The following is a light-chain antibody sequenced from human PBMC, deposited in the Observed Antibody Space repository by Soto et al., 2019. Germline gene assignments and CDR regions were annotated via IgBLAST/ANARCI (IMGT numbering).Light chain of an antibody. V-gene: IGKV3-15*01. CDR2: DTY. J-gene: IGKJ5*01. CDR1: QSISSK. Sequence: EIVMTQSPATLSVSPGARATLSCRASQSISSKLAWYQQKPGQAPRLVIYDTYIRATGIPARFSGSGSGTEFTLTISSLQSEDFGVYYCQQYNNWFSITFGQGTRLEIK. CDR3: QQYNNWFSIT.